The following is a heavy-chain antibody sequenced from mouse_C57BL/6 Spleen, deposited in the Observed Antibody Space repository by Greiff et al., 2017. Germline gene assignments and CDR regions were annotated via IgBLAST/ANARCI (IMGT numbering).Heavy chain of an antibody. Sequence: QVQLQQSGAELARPGASVKLSCKASGYTFTSYGISWVKQRTGQGLGWIGEIYPRSGNTYYNEKFKGKATLTADKSSSTAYMELRSLTSEDSAVYFCAREEDRGYYFDYWGQGTTLTVSS. CDR3: AREEDRGYYFDY. D-gene: IGHD2-14*01. J-gene: IGHJ2*01. CDR1: GYTFTSYG. CDR2: IYPRSGNT. V-gene: IGHV1-81*01.